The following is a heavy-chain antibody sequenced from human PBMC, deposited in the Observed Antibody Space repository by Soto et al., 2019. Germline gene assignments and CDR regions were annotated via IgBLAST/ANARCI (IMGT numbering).Heavy chain of an antibody. CDR3: AISSGYADWFDP. V-gene: IGHV4-31*03. Sequence: QVQLQESGPGLVKPSQTLSLTCTVSGGSISSGGYYWSWIRQHPGKGLEWIGYIYYSGSTYYNPSLKRRVXXXVXXSKNQFSLKLRSVTAADTAVYYCAISSGYADWFDPWGQGTLVTVSS. CDR1: GGSISSGGYY. CDR2: IYYSGST. D-gene: IGHD3-22*01. J-gene: IGHJ5*02.